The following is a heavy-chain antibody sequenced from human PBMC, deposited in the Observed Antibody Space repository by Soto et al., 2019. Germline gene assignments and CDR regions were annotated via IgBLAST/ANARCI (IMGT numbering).Heavy chain of an antibody. Sequence: QVQLVQSGAEVKKPGSSVKVSCKASGGTFSTYATSWVRQAPGQGLEWMGGIIPMFGTPSYAQKFQGRVTITADESTTTAYMELSSLRSEDTAVYYCAVAVAAPVDYFFEYWGHGTLVTVSS. V-gene: IGHV1-69*01. CDR3: AVAVAAPVDYFFEY. CDR1: GGTFSTYA. D-gene: IGHD6-19*01. J-gene: IGHJ4*01. CDR2: IIPMFGTP.